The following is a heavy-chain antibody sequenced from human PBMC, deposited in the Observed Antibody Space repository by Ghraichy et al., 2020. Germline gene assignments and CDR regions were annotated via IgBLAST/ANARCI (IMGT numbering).Heavy chain of an antibody. V-gene: IGHV4-59*01. CDR2: IYYSGTT. J-gene: IGHJ2*01. D-gene: IGHD3-22*01. CDR3: ARECYYYDISGYLTYWYFEL. CDR1: GGSFSSYN. Sequence: SETLSLTCTVSGGSFSSYNWTWIRQPPGKGLEWIGSIYYSGTTNYNPYLKSRGTISVDAYKNQFSLKLSSVTAADTAVYFCARECYYYDISGYLTYWYFELWGRGTLVTVSA.